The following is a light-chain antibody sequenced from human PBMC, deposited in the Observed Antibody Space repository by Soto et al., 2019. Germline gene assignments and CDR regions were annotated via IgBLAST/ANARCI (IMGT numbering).Light chain of an antibody. Sequence: EIVLTQSPATLSLSPGGRATLSCRASQSVSTSLAWYQQKAGQAPKLLIYAASSLHSGIPDRFSGSGSGTDFTLTISSLQPEDFAVYYCQQNGSSPPTFGQGTKVDIK. V-gene: IGKV3-20*01. CDR1: QSVSTS. J-gene: IGKJ1*01. CDR3: QQNGSSPPT. CDR2: AAS.